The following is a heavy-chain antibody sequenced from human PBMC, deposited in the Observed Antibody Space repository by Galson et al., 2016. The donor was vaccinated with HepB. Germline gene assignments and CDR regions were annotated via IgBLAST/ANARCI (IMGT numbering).Heavy chain of an antibody. CDR1: GFTFSSYY. Sequence: SLRLSCAASGFTFSSYYMSWVRQAPGTGLEWVAETKGDESAKQYVDSVKGRFTISRDNAKNSLYLQMNSLRVDDTAVYYCAKHHGDQPGVDYWGQGTLVTVSS. V-gene: IGHV3-7*03. D-gene: IGHD4-17*01. CDR3: AKHHGDQPGVDY. CDR2: TKGDESAK. J-gene: IGHJ4*02.